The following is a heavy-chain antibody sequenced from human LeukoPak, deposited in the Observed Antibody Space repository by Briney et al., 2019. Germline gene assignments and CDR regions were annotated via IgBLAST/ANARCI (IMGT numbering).Heavy chain of an antibody. V-gene: IGHV3-48*03. Sequence: GGSLRLSCAASGFTFGSCEMNWVRQAPGKGLEWVSYISGSGGTIYCADSVKGRFTISRDNAKNSLYLQMNSLRAEDTAFYYCARRGYNYGYSDYWGQGTLVTVSS. CDR3: ARRGYNYGYSDY. CDR2: ISGSGGTI. CDR1: GFTFGSCE. D-gene: IGHD5-18*01. J-gene: IGHJ4*02.